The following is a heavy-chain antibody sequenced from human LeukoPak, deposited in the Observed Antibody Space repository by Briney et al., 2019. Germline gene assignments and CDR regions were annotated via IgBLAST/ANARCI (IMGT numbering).Heavy chain of an antibody. CDR3: AWAVTYYYDSSGYSSWGKNWFDP. Sequence: SVKVSCKASGGTFSSYAISWVRQAPGQGLEWMGRIIPILGIANYAQKFQGRVTITAHKSTSTAYMELSSLRSEDTAVYYCAWAVTYYYDSSGYSSWGKNWFDPWGQGTLVTVSS. D-gene: IGHD3-22*01. V-gene: IGHV1-69*04. CDR1: GGTFSSYA. CDR2: IIPILGIA. J-gene: IGHJ5*02.